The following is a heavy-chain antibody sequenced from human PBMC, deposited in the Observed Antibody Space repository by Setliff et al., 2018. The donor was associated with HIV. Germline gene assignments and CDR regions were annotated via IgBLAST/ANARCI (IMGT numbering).Heavy chain of an antibody. Sequence: PGGSLRLSCEVSGFTFSNYWMHWVRQAPGKGLVWVSHITSDGSSTDFADAVKGRFTISRDNAKNSLYLQMNSLRAEDTAVYYCARPLLRTNAVYGILGNWFDSWGRGTLVTVSS. D-gene: IGHD2-8*01. V-gene: IGHV3-74*01. CDR1: GFTFSNYW. CDR3: ARPLLRTNAVYGILGNWFDS. J-gene: IGHJ5*01. CDR2: ITSDGSST.